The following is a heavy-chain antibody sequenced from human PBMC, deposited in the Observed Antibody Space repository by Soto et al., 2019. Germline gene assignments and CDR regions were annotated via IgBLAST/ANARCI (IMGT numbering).Heavy chain of an antibody. CDR1: GFTFSSYA. CDR2: ISGSGGST. J-gene: IGHJ4*02. V-gene: IGHV3-23*01. D-gene: IGHD2-2*01. Sequence: GGSLRLSCAASGFTFSSYAMSWVRQAPGKGLEWVSAISGSGGSTYYADSVKGRFTISRDNSKNTLYLQMNSLRAEDTAVYYCAKGRRYCSSTSCLLIDYWGQGTLVTVSS. CDR3: AKGRRYCSSTSCLLIDY.